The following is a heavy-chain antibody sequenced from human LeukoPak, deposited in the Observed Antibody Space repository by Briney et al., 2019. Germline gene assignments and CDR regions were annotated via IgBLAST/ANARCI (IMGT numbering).Heavy chain of an antibody. CDR2: IYYSGST. Sequence: ASETLSLTCTVSGGSISSHYWSWIRQPPGKGLEWIGYIYYSGSTNYNPSLKSRVTISVDTSKNQFSLKLSSVAAADTAVYYCARVVGATGGFYYYYYMDVWGKGTTVTVSS. CDR1: GGSISSHY. J-gene: IGHJ6*03. CDR3: ARVVGATGGFYYYYYMDV. V-gene: IGHV4-59*11. D-gene: IGHD1-26*01.